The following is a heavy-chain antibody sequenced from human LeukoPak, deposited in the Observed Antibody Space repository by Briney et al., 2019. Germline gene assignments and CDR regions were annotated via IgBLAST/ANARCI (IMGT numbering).Heavy chain of an antibody. D-gene: IGHD3-22*01. CDR2: IYYRGST. Sequence: SETLSLTCTVSGDSISTSSYYWGWIRQPPGKGLEWLGGIYYRGSTYYNPSLKSRVTISVDTSKNQFSLNLYSVTAADTAVFYCARSYYYDYRQIDYWGQGTLVTVSS. CDR1: GDSISTSSYY. J-gene: IGHJ4*02. V-gene: IGHV4-39*01. CDR3: ARSYYYDYRQIDY.